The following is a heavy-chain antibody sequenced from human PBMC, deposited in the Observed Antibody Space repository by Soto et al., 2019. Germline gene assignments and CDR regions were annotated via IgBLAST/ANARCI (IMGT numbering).Heavy chain of an antibody. CDR2: IYYSGST. CDR3: ARVWGGAFDF. CDR1: GGSISSYY. Sequence: SEMLSLTCTVSGGSISSYYWSWIRQPPGKGLEWIGYIYYSGSTNYNPSLKSRVTISVDTSKNQFSLNLSSVTAADTAVYYCARVWGGAFDFWGQGTMVTVSS. V-gene: IGHV4-59*01. D-gene: IGHD3-10*01. J-gene: IGHJ3*01.